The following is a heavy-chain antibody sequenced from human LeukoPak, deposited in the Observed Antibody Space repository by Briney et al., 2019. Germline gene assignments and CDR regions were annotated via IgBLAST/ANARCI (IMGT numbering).Heavy chain of an antibody. J-gene: IGHJ4*02. Sequence: SETLPLTCTVSGGSISSSSSYWGWIRQPPGKGLEWIGSIYYSGSTYYNPSLKSRVTMSVDTSKNQFSLKLSSVTAADTAVYYCARHRTQYYFDYWGQGTLVTVSS. V-gene: IGHV4-39*01. CDR1: GGSISSSSSY. CDR3: ARHRTQYYFDY. D-gene: IGHD1/OR15-1a*01. CDR2: IYYSGST.